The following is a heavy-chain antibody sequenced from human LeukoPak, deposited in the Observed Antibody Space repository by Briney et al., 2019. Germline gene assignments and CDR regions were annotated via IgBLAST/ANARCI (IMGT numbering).Heavy chain of an antibody. J-gene: IGHJ5*02. CDR2: ISSSSSYI. V-gene: IGHV3-21*01. CDR1: GFTFSSYS. Sequence: GGSLRLSCAPSGFTFSSYSMNWVRQAPGKGLEWVSSISSSSSYIYYADSVKGRFTISRDNAKNSLYLQMNSLRAEDTAVYYCARGPKYQLLRSNWFDPWGQGTLVTDSS. D-gene: IGHD2-2*01. CDR3: ARGPKYQLLRSNWFDP.